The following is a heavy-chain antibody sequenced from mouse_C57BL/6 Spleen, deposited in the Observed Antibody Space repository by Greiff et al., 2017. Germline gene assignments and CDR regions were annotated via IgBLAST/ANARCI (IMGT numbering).Heavy chain of an antibody. D-gene: IGHD1-1*01. V-gene: IGHV1-82*01. CDR2: IYPGDGDT. Sequence: QVQLKESGPELVKPGASVKISCKASGYAFSSSWMNWVKQRPGKGLEWIGRIYPGDGDTNYNGKFQGKATLTADKSSSTASMQLSSLTSEDSAVYFCARYYYGSSYFDYWGQGTTLTVSS. J-gene: IGHJ2*01. CDR1: GYAFSSSW. CDR3: ARYYYGSSYFDY.